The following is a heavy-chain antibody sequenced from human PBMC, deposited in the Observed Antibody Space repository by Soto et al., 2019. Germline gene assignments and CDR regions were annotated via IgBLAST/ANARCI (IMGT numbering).Heavy chain of an antibody. D-gene: IGHD6-19*01. J-gene: IGHJ5*02. CDR2: IIPIFGTA. CDR1: GGTFSSYA. V-gene: IGHV1-69*13. Sequence: GASVKVSCKASGGTFSSYAISWVRQAPGQGLEWMGGIIPIFGTANYAQKFQGRVTITADESTSTAYMELSSLRSEDTAVYYCARTPPAGNGGSWFDPWGQGTLVTVSS. CDR3: ARTPPAGNGGSWFDP.